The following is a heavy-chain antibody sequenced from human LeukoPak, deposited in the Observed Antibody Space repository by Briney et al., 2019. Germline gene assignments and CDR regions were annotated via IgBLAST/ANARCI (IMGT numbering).Heavy chain of an antibody. J-gene: IGHJ6*02. CDR1: GFTVSSNY. D-gene: IGHD3-9*01. CDR3: AREEAYYDILTGYSPSHYGMDV. CDR2: IYSGGST. Sequence: GGSLRLSCAASGFTVSSNYMSWVRQAPGKGLEWVSVIYSGGSTYYADSVKGRFTISRDNSKNTLYLQMNSLRAEDTAVYYCAREEAYYDILTGYSPSHYGMDVWGQGTTVTVS. V-gene: IGHV3-53*01.